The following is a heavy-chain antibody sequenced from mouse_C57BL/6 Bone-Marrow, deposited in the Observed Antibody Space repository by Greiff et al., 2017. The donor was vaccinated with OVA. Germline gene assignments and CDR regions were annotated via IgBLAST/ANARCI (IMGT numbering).Heavy chain of an antibody. Sequence: QVQLQQPGAELMKPGASVKLSCKASGYTFTSYWMQWVKQRPGQGLEWIGEIDPSDSYTNYNQKFKGKATLTVDTSSSTAYMQLSSLTSEDSAVYYCARLTPIRHYYAMDYWGQGTSVTVSS. CDR2: IDPSDSYT. CDR1: GYTFTSYW. J-gene: IGHJ4*01. CDR3: ARLTPIRHYYAMDY. D-gene: IGHD6-1*01. V-gene: IGHV1-50*01.